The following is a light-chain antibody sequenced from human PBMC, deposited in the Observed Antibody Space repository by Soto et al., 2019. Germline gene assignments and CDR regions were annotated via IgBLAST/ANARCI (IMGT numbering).Light chain of an antibody. CDR2: GNS. V-gene: IGLV1-40*01. CDR3: SSYTTASIWV. CDR1: SSNIGAGYD. Sequence: QSVLTQPPSVSGAPGQRVTISCTGSSSNIGAGYDVHWYQQLPGTAPKLLIYGNSNRPSGVPDRFSGSKSDNTASLTISGLQAEDASTYFCSSYTTASIWVFGGGTKLTVL. J-gene: IGLJ3*02.